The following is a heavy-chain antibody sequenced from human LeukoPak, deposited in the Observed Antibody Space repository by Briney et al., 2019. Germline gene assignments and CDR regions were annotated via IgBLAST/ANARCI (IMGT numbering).Heavy chain of an antibody. CDR3: ARDPRFLEWFPGGAFDI. CDR2: ISYDGSNK. CDR1: GFTFSSYA. V-gene: IGHV3-30-3*01. D-gene: IGHD3-3*01. J-gene: IGHJ3*02. Sequence: AGGSLRLSCAASGFTFSSYAMHWVRQAPGKGLEWVAVISYDGSNKYYADSVKGRFTISRDNSKNTLYLQMNSLRAEDTAVYYCARDPRFLEWFPGGAFDIWGQGTMVTVSS.